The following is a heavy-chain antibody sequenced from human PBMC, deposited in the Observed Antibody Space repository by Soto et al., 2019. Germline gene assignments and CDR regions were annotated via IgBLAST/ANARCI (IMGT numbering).Heavy chain of an antibody. CDR2: IWYDGSNK. V-gene: IGHV3-33*01. CDR1: GFTFSSYG. Sequence: GGSLRLSCAASGFTFSSYGMHWVRQAPGKGLEWVAVIWYDGSNKYYADSVKGRFTISRDNSKNTLYLQMNSLRAEDTAVYYCARDQVVVAGIDYWGQGTLVTVSS. J-gene: IGHJ4*02. D-gene: IGHD6-19*01. CDR3: ARDQVVVAGIDY.